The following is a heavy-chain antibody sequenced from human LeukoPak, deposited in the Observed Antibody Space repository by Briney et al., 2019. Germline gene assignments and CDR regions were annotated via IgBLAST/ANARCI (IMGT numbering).Heavy chain of an antibody. V-gene: IGHV3-48*01. J-gene: IGHJ4*02. CDR1: GVSFTSYR. CDR3: AREDTSGLYYIGF. CDR2: ISSSGRTI. D-gene: IGHD3-10*01. Sequence: GGSLRLSCAASGVSFTSYRMNWVRQAPGKGLEWISYISSSGRTIYYADSVEGRFTISRDNAKKSLYLQMNNLRAEDTAVYYCAREDTSGLYYIGFWGQGTLVTVSS.